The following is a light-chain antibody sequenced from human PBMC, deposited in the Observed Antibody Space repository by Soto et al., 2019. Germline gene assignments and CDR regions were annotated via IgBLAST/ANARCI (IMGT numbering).Light chain of an antibody. CDR1: QDISNY. Sequence: DIQMTQSPSSLSASVGDRVTITCQASQDISNYLNWYQQKLGKAPKLLIYDASNLETGVPSRFSGSGSGTDFTLTISSLQPEDVATYYCQQSYSTPRTFGQGTKVDIK. CDR3: QQSYSTPRT. J-gene: IGKJ1*01. V-gene: IGKV1-33*01. CDR2: DAS.